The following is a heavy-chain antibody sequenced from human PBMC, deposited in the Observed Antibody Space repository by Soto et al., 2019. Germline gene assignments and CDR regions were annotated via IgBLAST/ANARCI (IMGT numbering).Heavy chain of an antibody. CDR3: AKPQLPAATPPHDAFDI. CDR2: ISGSGGST. D-gene: IGHD2-2*01. Sequence: EVQLLESGGGLVQPGGSLRLSCAASGFTFSSYAMSWVRQAPGKGLEWVSAISGSGGSTYYADSVKGRFTISRDNSKNTLYLQMNSLRAEDTAVYYWAKPQLPAATPPHDAFDIWGQGTMVIVSS. V-gene: IGHV3-23*01. J-gene: IGHJ3*02. CDR1: GFTFSSYA.